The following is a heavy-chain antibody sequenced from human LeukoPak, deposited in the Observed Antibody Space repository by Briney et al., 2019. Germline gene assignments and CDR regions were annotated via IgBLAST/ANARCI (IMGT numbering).Heavy chain of an antibody. J-gene: IGHJ2*01. CDR1: GYTLTELS. Sequence: ASVKVSCKVSGYTLTELSMHWVRQAPGKGLEWMGGFDPEEGETIYAQKLQGRVTMTEDTSTDTAYMELSSLRSEDTAVYYCARRSQRYCSGGSCKYWYFDLWGRGTLVTVSS. V-gene: IGHV1-24*01. CDR2: FDPEEGET. CDR3: ARRSQRYCSGGSCKYWYFDL. D-gene: IGHD2-15*01.